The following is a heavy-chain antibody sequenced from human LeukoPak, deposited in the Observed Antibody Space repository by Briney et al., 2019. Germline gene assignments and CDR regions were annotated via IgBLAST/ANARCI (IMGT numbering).Heavy chain of an antibody. Sequence: PSETLSLTCTVSGGSISSGDYYWSWIRQPPGKGLEWIGYIYYSGSTYYNPSLKSRVTISLDTSKNQFSLKLSSVTAADTAVYYCASGELPSYFDYWGQGTLVTVSS. V-gene: IGHV4-30-4*01. D-gene: IGHD3-10*01. CDR2: IYYSGST. CDR1: GGSISSGDYY. J-gene: IGHJ4*02. CDR3: ASGELPSYFDY.